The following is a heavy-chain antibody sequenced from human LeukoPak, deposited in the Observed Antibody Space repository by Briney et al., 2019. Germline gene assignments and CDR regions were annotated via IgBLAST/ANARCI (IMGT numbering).Heavy chain of an antibody. CDR3: ARWYCSSTTCYHMDV. Sequence: SETLSLTCTVPGGSINSYYWSWIRQPPGKGLEYIGHIYYSGNTDYNPSLKSRVTISVDTSKNQFPLNLSSVTAADTAVYYCARWYCSSTTCYHMDVWGKGTTVTVSS. CDR2: IYYSGNT. J-gene: IGHJ6*03. D-gene: IGHD2/OR15-2a*01. CDR1: GGSINSYY. V-gene: IGHV4-59*01.